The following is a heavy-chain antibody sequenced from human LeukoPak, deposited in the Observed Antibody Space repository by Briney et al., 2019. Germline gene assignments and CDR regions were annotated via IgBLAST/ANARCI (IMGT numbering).Heavy chain of an antibody. CDR2: VNHSGST. J-gene: IGHJ4*02. Sequence: SDTLSLTCAVYGGSFSGYYWSWIRQPPRKGLEWIGEVNHSGSTNYNPSLKSRVTISVDTSKNQFSLKLSSVTAADTAVYYCARGVGGMGSSAYYYYFDYWGQGTLVTVSS. V-gene: IGHV4-34*01. CDR1: GGSFSGYY. CDR3: ARGVGGMGSSAYYYYFDY. D-gene: IGHD3-22*01.